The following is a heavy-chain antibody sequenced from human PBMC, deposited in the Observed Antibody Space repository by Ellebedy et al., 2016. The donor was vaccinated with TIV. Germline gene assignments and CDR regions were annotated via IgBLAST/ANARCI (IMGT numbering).Heavy chain of an antibody. D-gene: IGHD2-2*01. Sequence: GGSLRLXCKGSGYSFTSYWISWVRQIPGKGLEWMGRIDPSDSYTNYSPSFQGHVTISADKSISTAYLQWSSLKASDTAMYYCARQDIVVVPAAMPLNIDYWGQGTLVTVSS. CDR3: ARQDIVVVPAAMPLNIDY. CDR2: IDPSDSYT. V-gene: IGHV5-10-1*01. J-gene: IGHJ4*02. CDR1: GYSFTSYW.